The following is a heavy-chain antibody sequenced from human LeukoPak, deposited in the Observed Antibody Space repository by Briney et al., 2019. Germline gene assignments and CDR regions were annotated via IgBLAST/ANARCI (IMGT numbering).Heavy chain of an antibody. Sequence: PGGSLRLSCAVSGFSFNTYWMTWVRQAPGKGLQWVASINKDGTEKYYVDSVKGRFTISRDNTKNSLYLQMNSLRAEDTAVFYCARPYSSGSLPYWGQGTLVTVSS. CDR3: ARPYSSGSLPY. J-gene: IGHJ4*02. V-gene: IGHV3-7*01. CDR1: GFSFNTYW. D-gene: IGHD3-10*01. CDR2: INKDGTEK.